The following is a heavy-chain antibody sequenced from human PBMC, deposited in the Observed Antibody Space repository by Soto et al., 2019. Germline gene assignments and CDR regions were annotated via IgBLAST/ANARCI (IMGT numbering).Heavy chain of an antibody. CDR3: ARHHRFANRDTRYYYYGMDV. V-gene: IGHV3-30-3*01. CDR2: ISYDGSNK. J-gene: IGHJ6*02. Sequence: QVQLVESGGGVVQPGRSLRLSCAASGFTVSSYAMHWVRQAPGKGLEWVAVISYDGSNKYYADSVKGRFTISRDNSKNTLYLQMNSLRAEDTAVYYCARHHRFANRDTRYYYYGMDVWGQGTTVTVSS. CDR1: GFTVSSYA. D-gene: IGHD7-27*01.